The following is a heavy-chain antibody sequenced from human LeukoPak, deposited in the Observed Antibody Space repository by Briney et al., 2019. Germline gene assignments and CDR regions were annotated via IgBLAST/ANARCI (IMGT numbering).Heavy chain of an antibody. V-gene: IGHV4-39*01. CDR3: VLGTLIPTWDAFDI. J-gene: IGHJ3*02. D-gene: IGHD3-16*01. Sequence: SETLSLTCTISGGSISRSSYYWGWIRQPPGKGLEWIGSIFYSGSTYYNPSLKSRVIISEDTSKNQFSLILSSVTAADTAVYYCVLGTLIPTWDAFDIWGQGTMVTVSS. CDR2: IFYSGST. CDR1: GGSISRSSYY.